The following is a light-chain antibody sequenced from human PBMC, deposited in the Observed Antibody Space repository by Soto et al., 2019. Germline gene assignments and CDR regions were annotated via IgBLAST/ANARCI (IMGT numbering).Light chain of an antibody. V-gene: IGKV1-39*01. CDR1: QTVNTY. Sequence: DIQMTQSPSSLSASIGDRVTITCRASQTVNTYLHWYQQKPGKAPKLLIYAAFNLQSGVPSRFSGSGSGTNFTLSLNSLQPEDFATYYCQQGYSNPWTFGQGTKV. CDR2: AAF. J-gene: IGKJ1*01. CDR3: QQGYSNPWT.